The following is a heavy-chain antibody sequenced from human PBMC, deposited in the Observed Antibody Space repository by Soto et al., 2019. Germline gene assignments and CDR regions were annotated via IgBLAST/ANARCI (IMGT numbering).Heavy chain of an antibody. V-gene: IGHV1-69*12. CDR1: GGTFSSYA. CDR3: AIPEGIVVVTGHKYYGMDV. D-gene: IGHD2-21*02. Sequence: QVQLVQSGAEVKKPGSSVKVSCKASGGTFSSYAISWVRQAPGQGLEWMGGIIPIFGTANYAQKFQGRVTITADESTSTAYMELSSLRSEDTAVYYCAIPEGIVVVTGHKYYGMDVWGQGTTVTVSS. J-gene: IGHJ6*02. CDR2: IIPIFGTA.